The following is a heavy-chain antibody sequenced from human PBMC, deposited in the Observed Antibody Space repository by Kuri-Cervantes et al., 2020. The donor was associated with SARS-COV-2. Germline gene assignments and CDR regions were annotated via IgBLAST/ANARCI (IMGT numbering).Heavy chain of an antibody. J-gene: IGHJ4*02. D-gene: IGHD3-22*01. V-gene: IGHV3-21*01. CDR1: GFTFSSYA. CDR2: ISSSSSYI. Sequence: GGSLRLSCAASGFTFSSYAMSWVRQAPGKGLEWVSSISSSSSYIYYADSVKGRFTISRDNAKNSLYLQMNSLRDEDTAVYYCARDQTYYYDSSGYPGDYWGQGTLVTVSS. CDR3: ARDQTYYYDSSGYPGDY.